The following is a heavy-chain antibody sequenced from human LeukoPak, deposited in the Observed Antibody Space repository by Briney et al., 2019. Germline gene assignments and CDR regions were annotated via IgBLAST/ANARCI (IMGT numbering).Heavy chain of an antibody. CDR3: ARAGAEVTSHFDV. J-gene: IGHJ4*02. Sequence: ASVKVSCKASGYPFSIFGMAWVRQAPGQGLERMGWIGSYNGNTNFAQKFQGRVTITTDTSTRTVYMELSSLRFDDTAVYYCARAGAEVTSHFDVWGQGTLVTVSS. D-gene: IGHD2-21*02. CDR2: IGSYNGNT. CDR1: GYPFSIFG. V-gene: IGHV1-18*04.